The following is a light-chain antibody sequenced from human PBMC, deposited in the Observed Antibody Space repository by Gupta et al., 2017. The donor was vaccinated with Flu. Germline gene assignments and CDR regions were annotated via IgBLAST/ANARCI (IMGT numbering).Light chain of an antibody. CDR2: EVS. V-gene: IGLV2-14*01. J-gene: IGLJ1*01. CDR1: NSDVGGYNY. CDR3: CSYSGSSTLGV. Sequence: QSALTQPASVSGSPGQSSTISRTGTNSDVGGYNYVSWYQQYPGKAPKLIIYEVSNRPSGVSNRFSGSKSGNTASLTISGLQAEDEADYHCCSYSGSSTLGVFGTGTKVTVL.